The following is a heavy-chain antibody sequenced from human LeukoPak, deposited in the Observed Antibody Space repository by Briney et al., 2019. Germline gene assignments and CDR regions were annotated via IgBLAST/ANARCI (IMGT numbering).Heavy chain of an antibody. J-gene: IGHJ5*02. CDR2: IYYSGST. Sequence: KTSETLSLTCTVSGGSISSGGYYWSWIRQHPGKGLEWIGYIYYSGSTYYNPSLKSRVTISVDTSKNQFSLKLSSVAAADTAVYYCARNTDRYSGYDFWSDPWGQGTLVTVSS. CDR1: GGSISSGGYY. D-gene: IGHD5-12*01. CDR3: ARNTDRYSGYDFWSDP. V-gene: IGHV4-31*03.